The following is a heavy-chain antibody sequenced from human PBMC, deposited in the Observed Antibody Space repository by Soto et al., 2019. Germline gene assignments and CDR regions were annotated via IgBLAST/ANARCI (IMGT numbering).Heavy chain of an antibody. CDR3: ARDYYGSGSYYNSRWFDP. D-gene: IGHD3-10*01. J-gene: IGHJ5*02. Sequence: SETLALTCTVSGGSMRSYYWSWIRQPPGKGLEWIGYIYYSGSTNYNPSLKSRVTISVDTSKNQFSLKLSSVTAADTAVYYCARDYYGSGSYYNSRWFDPWGQGTLVTVSS. V-gene: IGHV4-59*01. CDR2: IYYSGST. CDR1: GGSMRSYY.